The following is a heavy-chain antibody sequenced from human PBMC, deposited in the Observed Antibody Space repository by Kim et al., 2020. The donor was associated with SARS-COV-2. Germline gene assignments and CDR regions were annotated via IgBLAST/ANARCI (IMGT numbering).Heavy chain of an antibody. J-gene: IGHJ6*02. CDR1: GFTFDDYA. CDR2: ISWNSGSI. D-gene: IGHD6-19*01. Sequence: GGSLRLSCAASGFTFDDYAMHWVRQAPGKGLEWVSGISWNSGSIGYADSVKGRFTISRDNAKNSLYLQMNSLRAEDTALCYCAKEASGCPDTYYYYGMDVWGQGTTVTVSS. CDR3: AKEASGCPDTYYYYGMDV. V-gene: IGHV3-9*01.